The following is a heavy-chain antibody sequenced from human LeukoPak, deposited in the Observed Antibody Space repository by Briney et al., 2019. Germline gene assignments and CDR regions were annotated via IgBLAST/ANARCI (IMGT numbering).Heavy chain of an antibody. CDR2: IHSGGTT. V-gene: IGHV3-53*05. CDR3: ARPKRAAGTFYYGMDV. J-gene: IGHJ6*02. D-gene: IGHD6-13*01. Sequence: GGSLRLSCAASGFTVSNNYMNWVRQGPGKGLEWVSVIHSGGTTYYADSVKGRFTISRDTSKNTLYLQMNSLRAEDTAVYYCARPKRAAGTFYYGMDVWGQGTTVTVSS. CDR1: GFTVSNNY.